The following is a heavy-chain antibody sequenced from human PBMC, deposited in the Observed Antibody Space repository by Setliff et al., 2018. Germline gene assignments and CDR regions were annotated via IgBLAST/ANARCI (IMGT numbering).Heavy chain of an antibody. J-gene: IGHJ4*02. CDR2: LYSSGST. Sequence: NPSETLSLTCTVSGGSISSGPYYWNWFRQPAGKGLEWIGRLYSSGSTNYNPSLKSRVTISVDTSKNQFSLKLSSVTAADTAVYYCASTDWGWGYYFDYWGQGTLVTVS. V-gene: IGHV4-61*02. D-gene: IGHD7-27*01. CDR3: ASTDWGWGYYFDY. CDR1: GGSISSGPYY.